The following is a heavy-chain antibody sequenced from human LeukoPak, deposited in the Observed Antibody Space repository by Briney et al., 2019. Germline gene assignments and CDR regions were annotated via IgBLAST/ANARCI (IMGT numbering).Heavy chain of an antibody. Sequence: ASVKVSCKASGYTFTGYYMHWVRQAPGQGLEWMGWISAYNGNTNYAQKLQGRVTMTTDTSTSTAYMELRSLRSDDTAVYYCARDKGPALLTYYYDSSGYKSWFDPWGQGTLVTVSS. CDR3: ARDKGPALLTYYYDSSGYKSWFDP. V-gene: IGHV1-18*04. CDR2: ISAYNGNT. D-gene: IGHD3-22*01. J-gene: IGHJ5*02. CDR1: GYTFTGYY.